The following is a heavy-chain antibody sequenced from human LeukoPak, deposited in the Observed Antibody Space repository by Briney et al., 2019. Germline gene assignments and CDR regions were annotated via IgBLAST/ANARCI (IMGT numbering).Heavy chain of an antibody. V-gene: IGHV3-7*01. D-gene: IGHD4-11*01. CDR2: IKQDGGEK. CDR1: GFTFSSNW. CDR3: AREDHSNYNY. J-gene: IGHJ4*02. Sequence: PGGSLRLSCAASGFTFSSNWMSWVRQAPGKGLEWVANIKQDGGEKFYVDSVKGRFTISRDNAKNSLYLQMNSLRAEDTALYYCAREDHSNYNYWGQGTLVTVSS.